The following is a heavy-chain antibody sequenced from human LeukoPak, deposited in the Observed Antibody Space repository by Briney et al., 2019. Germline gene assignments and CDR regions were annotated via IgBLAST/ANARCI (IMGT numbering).Heavy chain of an antibody. CDR2: IYYSWIT. CDR1: GGSISGSY. J-gene: IGHJ4*02. D-gene: IGHD3-22*01. V-gene: IGHV4-59*08. Sequence: SETLSLTCTVSGGSISGSYWSWIRQPPGKGLEWIGYIYYSWITNYNPSLRSRVTISVDTSKNQFTLNLSSVTAADTALYYCARRDSSGYYGHWGQGTLVTVSS. CDR3: ARRDSSGYYGH.